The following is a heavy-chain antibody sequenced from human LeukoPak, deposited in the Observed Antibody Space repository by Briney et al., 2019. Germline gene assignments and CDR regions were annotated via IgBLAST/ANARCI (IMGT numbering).Heavy chain of an antibody. J-gene: IGHJ4*02. CDR2: IYPGDSDT. Sequence: GESLKISCKGSGYSFTSYWIGWVRQMPGKGLEWMGIIYPGDSDTRYSPSFQGQVTISADKSISTAYLQWSSLKASDTAMYYCARLHDVVVVAATPGLDYWGQGTLVTVSS. D-gene: IGHD2-15*01. CDR3: ARLHDVVVVAATPGLDY. V-gene: IGHV5-51*01. CDR1: GYSFTSYW.